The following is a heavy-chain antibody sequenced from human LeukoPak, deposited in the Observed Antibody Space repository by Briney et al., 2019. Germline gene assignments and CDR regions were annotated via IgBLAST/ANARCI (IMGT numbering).Heavy chain of an antibody. J-gene: IGHJ4*02. CDR3: ARDSSGWPFDY. CDR1: GFTFSSYE. V-gene: IGHV3-48*03. D-gene: IGHD6-19*01. CDR2: ISSSGSTI. Sequence: GGSLRLSCAASGFTFSSYEMNWVRQAPGKGLEWVSYISSSGSTIYYTDSVKRRFTIPRDNAKNSLYLQMNSLRAEDTAVYYCARDSSGWPFDYWGQGTLVTVSS.